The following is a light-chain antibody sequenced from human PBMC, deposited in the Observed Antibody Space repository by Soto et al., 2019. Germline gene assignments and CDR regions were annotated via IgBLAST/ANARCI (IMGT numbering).Light chain of an antibody. Sequence: EIVMTQSPATLSVSPGERATLSCRASQSVATNLAWYQQRPGQAPRLLISGASTRATGIAARFSGSGSGREFTLTISSLLSEDSALYYCQQYSNWPTFGQGTRLEI. CDR2: GAS. CDR3: QQYSNWPT. J-gene: IGKJ5*01. V-gene: IGKV3-15*01. CDR1: QSVATN.